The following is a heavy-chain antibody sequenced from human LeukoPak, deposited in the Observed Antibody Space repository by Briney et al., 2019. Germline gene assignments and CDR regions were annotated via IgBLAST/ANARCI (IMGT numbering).Heavy chain of an antibody. CDR1: GSTFSSYA. D-gene: IGHD2/OR15-2a*01. J-gene: IGHJ4*02. V-gene: IGHV3-23*01. CDR3: AKGLFLWYFDY. Sequence: GGSLRLSCAASGSTFSSYAMSWVRQAPGKGLEWVSAISGSGGRIYYADSVKGRFTISRDNSKNTLYLQMNSLRAEDTAVYYCAKGLFLWYFDYWGQGTLVTVSS. CDR2: ISGSGGRI.